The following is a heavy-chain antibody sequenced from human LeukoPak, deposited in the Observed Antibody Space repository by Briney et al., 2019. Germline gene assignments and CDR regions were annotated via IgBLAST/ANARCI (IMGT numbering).Heavy chain of an antibody. V-gene: IGHV3-23*01. J-gene: IGHJ4*02. CDR2: ISGSGGST. Sequence: GGSLRLSCAASGFTFSSYAMSWVRQAPGKGLEWVSAISGSGGSTYYADSVKGRFTISRDNSKNTLYLQMNSLRAEDTAVYYCAKEVRIGLRYLDWTNYWGQGTLVTVSS. CDR3: AKEVRIGLRYLDWTNY. CDR1: GFTFSSYA. D-gene: IGHD3-9*01.